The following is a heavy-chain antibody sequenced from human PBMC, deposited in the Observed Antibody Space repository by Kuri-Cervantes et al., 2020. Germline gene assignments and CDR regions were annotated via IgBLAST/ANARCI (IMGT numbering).Heavy chain of an antibody. J-gene: IGHJ4*02. CDR2: INHSGST. V-gene: IGHV4-34*01. CDR1: GFTFSSYA. Sequence: ESLKISCAASGFTFSSYAMSWIRQPPGKGLEWIGEINHSGSTNYNPSLKSRVTISVGTSKNQFSLKLSSVTAADTAVYYCARRKAAAGKGVDYWGQGTLVTVSS. D-gene: IGHD6-13*01. CDR3: ARRKAAAGKGVDY.